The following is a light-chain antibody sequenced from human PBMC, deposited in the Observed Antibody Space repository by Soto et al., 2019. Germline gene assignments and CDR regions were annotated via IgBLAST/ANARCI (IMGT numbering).Light chain of an antibody. CDR1: QSISTNT. CDR2: ATS. CDR3: QRDY. J-gene: IGKJ2*01. V-gene: IGKV3-20*01. Sequence: EIVLTQSPGTLSLSPGERATLSCRASQSISTNTLAWYQHRPGQAPRLLIYATSSRATGIPDRFSGSGSGTDFTLTISRLEPEDFAVYYGQRDYFRQGTRLEIK.